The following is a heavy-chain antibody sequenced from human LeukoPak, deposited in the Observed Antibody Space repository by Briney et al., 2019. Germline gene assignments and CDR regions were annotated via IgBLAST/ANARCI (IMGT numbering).Heavy chain of an antibody. CDR3: AGSREWELLY. CDR2: ISYDGSNK. V-gene: IGHV3-30*03. J-gene: IGHJ4*02. D-gene: IGHD1-26*01. Sequence: GRSLRLSCAASGFTFSSYGMHWVRQAPGKGLEWVAVISYDGSNKYYADSVKGRFTISRDNSKNTLYLQMNSLRAEDTAVYYCAGSREWELLYWGQGTLVTVSS. CDR1: GFTFSSYG.